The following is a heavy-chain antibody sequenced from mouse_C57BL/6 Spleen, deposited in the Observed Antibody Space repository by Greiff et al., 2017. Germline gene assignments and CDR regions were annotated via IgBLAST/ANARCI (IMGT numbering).Heavy chain of an antibody. V-gene: IGHV1-64*01. CDR2: IHPNSGST. J-gene: IGHJ4*01. Sequence: QVQLQQPGAELVKPGASVKLSCKASGYTFTSYWMHWVKQRPGQGLEWIGMIHPNSGSTNYNEKFKSKATLTVDKSSSTAYMQLNSLTPEDSAVYYCARQDDYYAMDYWGQGTSVTVSS. CDR3: ARQDDYYAMDY. CDR1: GYTFTSYW.